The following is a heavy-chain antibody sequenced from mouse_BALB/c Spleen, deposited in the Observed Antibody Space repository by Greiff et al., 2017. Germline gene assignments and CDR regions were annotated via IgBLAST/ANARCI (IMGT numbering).Heavy chain of an antibody. D-gene: IGHD1-1*01. CDR1: GYTFTSYW. Sequence: QVQLQQPGAELVKPGAPVKLSCKASGYTFTSYWMNWVKQRPGRGLEWIGRIDPSASETHYNQKFKDKATLTVDKSSSTAYIQLSSLTSEDSAVYDCARGPDLLLGFDYWGQGTTLTVSS. CDR2: IDPSASET. V-gene: IGHV1-69*02. J-gene: IGHJ2*01. CDR3: ARGPDLLLGFDY.